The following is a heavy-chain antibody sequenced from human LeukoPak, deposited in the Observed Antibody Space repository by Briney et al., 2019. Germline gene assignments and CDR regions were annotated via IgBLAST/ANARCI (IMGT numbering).Heavy chain of an antibody. V-gene: IGHV4-34*01. Sequence: NPSETLSLTCAVYGGSFSGYYWSWIRQPPGKGLEWIEEINHSGSTNYNPSLKSRVTISVDTSKNQFSLKLSSVTAADTAVYYCARGTRHYVWGSYRSYYFDYWGQGTLVTVSS. CDR2: INHSGST. J-gene: IGHJ4*02. D-gene: IGHD3-16*02. CDR3: ARGTRHYVWGSYRSYYFDY. CDR1: GGSFSGYY.